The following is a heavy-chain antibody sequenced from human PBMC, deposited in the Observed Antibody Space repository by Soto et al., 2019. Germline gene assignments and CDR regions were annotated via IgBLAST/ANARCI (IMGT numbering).Heavy chain of an antibody. CDR2: ISPYSGNT. Sequence: GASVKVCCKSPCYTFTTYGITLFRHSPGQWLEWMAWISPYSGNTKYAQKFQGRVTTTTETSTSTAYLELRSLRSDDTAVYYCARDTCSSRNDAFDIWGQGTMVTVSS. V-gene: IGHV1-18*01. CDR1: CYTFTTYG. J-gene: IGHJ3*02. D-gene: IGHD2-2*01. CDR3: ARDTCSSRNDAFDI.